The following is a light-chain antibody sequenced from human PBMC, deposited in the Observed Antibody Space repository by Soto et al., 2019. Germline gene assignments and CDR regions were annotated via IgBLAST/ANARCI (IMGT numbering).Light chain of an antibody. CDR1: TGPVTSGHW. CDR2: DTS. V-gene: IGLV7-46*01. Sequence: QAVVTQEPSLTVSPGGTVTLPCDSRTGPVTSGHWPDWWQQKPGQAPRTLIYDTSKKHSWTPARFSGSLLGGKAALALSGPQPEDEADYYCLLSDSSVRPVVFGGGTKLTVL. CDR3: LLSDSSVRPVV. J-gene: IGLJ2*01.